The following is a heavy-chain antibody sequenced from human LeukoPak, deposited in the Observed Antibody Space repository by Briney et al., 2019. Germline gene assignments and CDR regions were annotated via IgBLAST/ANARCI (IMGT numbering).Heavy chain of an antibody. CDR1: GFTFSSYA. CDR2: ISYDGSNK. CDR3: ARDREFYYDSSGYID. J-gene: IGHJ4*02. D-gene: IGHD3-22*01. Sequence: PGGSLRLSCAASGFTFSSYATHWVRQAPGKGLEWVAVISYDGSNKYYADSVKGRFTISRDNSKNTLYLQMNSLRAEDTAVYYCARDREFYYDSSGYIDWGQGTLVTVSS. V-gene: IGHV3-30-3*01.